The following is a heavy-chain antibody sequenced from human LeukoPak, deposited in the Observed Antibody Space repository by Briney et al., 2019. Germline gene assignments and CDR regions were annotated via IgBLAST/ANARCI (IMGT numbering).Heavy chain of an antibody. CDR1: GGSISGGGYY. J-gene: IGHJ6*02. CDR3: AREVVPAAFAMDV. D-gene: IGHD2-2*01. CDR2: IYYSGST. Sequence: SETLSLTCTVSGGSISGGGYYWYWIRQHPGKGLEWIGYIYYSGSTYYNPSLKSRLTISVDTSKNQFSLKLSSVTAADMAVYYCAREVVPAAFAMDVWGQGTTVTVSS. V-gene: IGHV4-31*03.